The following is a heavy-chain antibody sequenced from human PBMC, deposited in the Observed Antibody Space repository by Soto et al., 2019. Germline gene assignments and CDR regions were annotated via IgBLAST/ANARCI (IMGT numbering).Heavy chain of an antibody. V-gene: IGHV4-31*03. CDR1: GDSIRDGGYY. CDR3: AKDPSPQPIPAVTPGWFDP. Sequence: SETLSLTCTVSGDSIRDGGYYWSWIRQRPGKGLEWMGYIYFTGKTNYNPSLGNRLTMSVDMSRRQLYLRLTSVTAADTAVYFCAKDPSPQPIPAVTPGWFDPWGQGISVTVSS. D-gene: IGHD4-4*01. J-gene: IGHJ5*02. CDR2: IYFTGKT.